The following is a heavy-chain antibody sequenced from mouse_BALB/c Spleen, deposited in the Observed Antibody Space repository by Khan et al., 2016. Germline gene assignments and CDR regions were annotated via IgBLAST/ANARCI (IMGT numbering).Heavy chain of an antibody. D-gene: IGHD2-1*01. V-gene: IGHV4-1*02. J-gene: IGHJ4*01. CDR1: GFDFSRYW. CDR3: ARGRWYGAMDY. CDR2: INPDSSTI. Sequence: EVQLQESGGGLVQPGGSLKLSCAASGFDFSRYWMSWVRQAPGKGLEWIGEINPDSSTINYTPSLKDKFIISRDNAKNTLYLQMSNVRSEDTALYYCARGRWYGAMDYWGQGTSVTVSS.